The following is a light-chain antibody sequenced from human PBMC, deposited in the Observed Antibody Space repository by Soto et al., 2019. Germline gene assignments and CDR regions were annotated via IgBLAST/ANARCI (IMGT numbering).Light chain of an antibody. CDR3: SQGLQTPLT. V-gene: IGKV2-28*01. CDR1: RSLLSSNGYNY. Sequence: DVVMTQSPLSMPVTPGEPASISCRSSRSLLSSNGYNYLNWYLQNPVQSPQLLIYLGSNRASGVPDRFSGSGSGTDFTLKISRVEAEDVGVYYCSQGLQTPLTFGGGTKVDIK. CDR2: LGS. J-gene: IGKJ4*01.